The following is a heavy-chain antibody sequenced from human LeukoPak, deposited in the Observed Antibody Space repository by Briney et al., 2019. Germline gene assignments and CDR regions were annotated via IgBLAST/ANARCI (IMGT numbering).Heavy chain of an antibody. V-gene: IGHV1-69*05. CDR3: ARDLGYYDSSGSNFDY. CDR2: IIPIFGTA. J-gene: IGHJ4*02. Sequence: SVKVSCKASGGTFSSYAISWVRQAPGQGLEWMGRIIPIFGTANYAQKFQGRVTITTDESTSTAYMELSSLRSEDTAVYYCARDLGYYDSSGSNFDYWGQGTLVAVSS. CDR1: GGTFSSYA. D-gene: IGHD3-22*01.